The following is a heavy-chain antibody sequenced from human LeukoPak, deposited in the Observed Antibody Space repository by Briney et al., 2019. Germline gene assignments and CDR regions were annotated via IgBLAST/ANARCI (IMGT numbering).Heavy chain of an antibody. V-gene: IGHV5-51*01. D-gene: IGHD3-3*01. Sequence: GESLKISCKGSGNSFTSYWIGWVRQMPGKGLEWMGIIYPGDSDTRYSPSFQGQVTISADKSISTAYLQWSSLKASDTAMYYCARGAFNYDFWSGYPEGYYFDYWGQGTLVTVSS. CDR1: GNSFTSYW. CDR3: ARGAFNYDFWSGYPEGYYFDY. J-gene: IGHJ4*02. CDR2: IYPGDSDT.